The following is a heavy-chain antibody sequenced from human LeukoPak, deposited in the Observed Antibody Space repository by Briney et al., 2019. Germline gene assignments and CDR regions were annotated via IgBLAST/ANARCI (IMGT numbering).Heavy chain of an antibody. V-gene: IGHV1-69*05. CDR1: GYTFSTYA. CDR3: ARERVNRSGYDTRIPYGYY. Sequence: GASVKVSCKASGYTFSTYAIHWVRQAPGQRLEWMGGIIPIFGTANYAQKFQGRVTITTDESTSTAYMELSSLRSEDTAVYYCARERVNRSGYDTRIPYGYYWGQGTLVTVSS. D-gene: IGHD3-22*01. J-gene: IGHJ4*02. CDR2: IIPIFGTA.